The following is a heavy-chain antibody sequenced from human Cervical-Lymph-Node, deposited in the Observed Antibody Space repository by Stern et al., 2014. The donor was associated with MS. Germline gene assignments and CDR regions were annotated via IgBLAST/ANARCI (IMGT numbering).Heavy chain of an antibody. CDR2: IRSNGMSSAT. CDR1: GFTFSGPT. V-gene: IGHV3-73*01. D-gene: IGHD5-12*01. Sequence: VQLGQSGGGLVQPGGSLKLSCAASGFTFSGPTIHWVRQASGKGLEWVGRIRSNGMSSATAYAASVRGRFTISRDDSKNTEYLQLNSLKTEDTAMYYCTRLSYSGYDPDDNWGQGTLVTVSS. J-gene: IGHJ4*02. CDR3: TRLSYSGYDPDDN.